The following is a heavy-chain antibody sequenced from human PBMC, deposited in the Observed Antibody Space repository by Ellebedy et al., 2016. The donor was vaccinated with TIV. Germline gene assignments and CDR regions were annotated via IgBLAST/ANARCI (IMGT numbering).Heavy chain of an antibody. Sequence: GESLKISCAASGFTFSTYWMHWVRQAPGKGLMWVSRITTGGSSTGYADSVKGRFTISRDNAKNTLYLQMNGLRAEDTAEYYCAREVWYPASWGQGTLVTVSS. V-gene: IGHV3-74*01. CDR3: AREVWYPAS. CDR2: ITTGGSST. D-gene: IGHD6-13*01. J-gene: IGHJ4*02. CDR1: GFTFSTYW.